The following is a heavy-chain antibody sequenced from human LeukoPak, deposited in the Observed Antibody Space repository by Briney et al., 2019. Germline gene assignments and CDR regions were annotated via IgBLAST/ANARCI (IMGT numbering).Heavy chain of an antibody. V-gene: IGHV3-23*01. CDR1: GFTFSTFA. Sequence: SLRLSCAASGFTFSTFAMSWVRQDPGRGLEWVSSITGAGDTTYYPESVKGRFIISRDNSKNTLYLQMNSLRVEDTALYFCVRDRNYYEALQRSYWGQGTLVTVSS. J-gene: IGHJ4*02. D-gene: IGHD3-3*01. CDR3: VRDRNYYEALQRSY. CDR2: ITGAGDTT.